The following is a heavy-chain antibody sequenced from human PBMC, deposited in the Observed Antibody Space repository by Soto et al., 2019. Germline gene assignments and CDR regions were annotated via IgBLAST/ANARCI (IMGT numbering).Heavy chain of an antibody. Sequence: EGSLRLSCAASGFTFSGYAMSWVRQAPGKGLEWASAISGSGGSTYYADSVKGRFTISRDNSKNTLYLQMNSLRAEDTAVHYRAKWRILRHYYYMDVWGKGTTVTVSS. D-gene: IGHD2-15*01. V-gene: IGHV3-23*01. CDR1: GFTFSGYA. CDR3: AKWRILRHYYYMDV. J-gene: IGHJ6*03. CDR2: ISGSGGST.